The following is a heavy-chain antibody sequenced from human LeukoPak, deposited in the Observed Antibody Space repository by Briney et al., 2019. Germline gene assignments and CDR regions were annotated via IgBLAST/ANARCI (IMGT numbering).Heavy chain of an antibody. CDR3: ASYSYGLSYYFDY. CDR2: IYYSGST. D-gene: IGHD5-18*01. Sequence: SQTLSLTCTVSGGSISSGGYYWSWIRQHPGKGLEWIGYIYYSGSTYYNPSLKGRVTISVDTSKNQFSLKLSSVTAADTAVYYCASYSYGLSYYFDYWGQGTLVTVSS. CDR1: GGSISSGGYY. J-gene: IGHJ4*02. V-gene: IGHV4-31*03.